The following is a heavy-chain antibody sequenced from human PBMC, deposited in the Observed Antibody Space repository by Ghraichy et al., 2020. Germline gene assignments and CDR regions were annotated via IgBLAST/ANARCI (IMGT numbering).Heavy chain of an antibody. CDR3: ARGEAGYSSGGYSWVGAFDI. V-gene: IGHV1-69*06. CDR1: GGTFSSYA. J-gene: IGHJ3*02. CDR2: IIPIFGTA. D-gene: IGHD6-19*01. Sequence: SVKVSCKASGGTFSSYAISWVRQAPGQGLEWMGGIIPIFGTANYAQKFQGRVTITADKSTSTAYMELSSLRSEDTAVYYCARGEAGYSSGGYSWVGAFDIWGQGTMVTVSS.